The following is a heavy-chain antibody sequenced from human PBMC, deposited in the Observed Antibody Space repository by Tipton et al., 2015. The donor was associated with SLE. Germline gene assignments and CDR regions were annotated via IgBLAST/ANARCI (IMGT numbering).Heavy chain of an antibody. CDR1: GHTSPNYG. Sequence: QSGPEVKKAGASVRVSCKASGHTSPNYGISWVRQAPGQGLEWMGGIIPIFYTANYAQKFQGRVTITADESTSTAYMELSSLRSEDTAVYYCALRWPDTWTTVYWGQGTLVTVSS. V-gene: IGHV1-69*13. CDR3: ALRWPDTWTTVY. CDR2: IIPIFYTA. J-gene: IGHJ4*02. D-gene: IGHD5-12*01.